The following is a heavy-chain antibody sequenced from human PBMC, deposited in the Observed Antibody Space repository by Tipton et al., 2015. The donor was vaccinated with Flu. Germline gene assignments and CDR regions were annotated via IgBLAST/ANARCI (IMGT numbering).Heavy chain of an antibody. CDR1: GYTFTSYD. CDR3: ARRYDLWSGYYRPGDYYYGMDV. J-gene: IGHJ6*02. D-gene: IGHD3-3*01. CDR2: MNPNSGNT. Sequence: QLVQSGAEVKKTGASVKVSCKASGYTFTSYDINWVRQATGQGLEWMGWMNPNSGNTGYAQKFQGRVTMTRNTAISTAYMELRSLRSEDTAVYYCARRYDLWSGYYRPGDYYYGMDVWCQGTTVTVSS. V-gene: IGHV1-8*01.